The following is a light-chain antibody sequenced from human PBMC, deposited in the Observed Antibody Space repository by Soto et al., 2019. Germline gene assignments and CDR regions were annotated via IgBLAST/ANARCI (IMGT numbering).Light chain of an antibody. CDR1: SSDVGKYNL. J-gene: IGLJ1*01. V-gene: IGLV2-23*01. CDR3: CAYAATYSYV. CDR2: QGY. Sequence: QAVLTQPASVSGSPGQSITISCTGTSSDVGKYNLVSWYQQHPGKAPKVMILQGYKRPSGVSNRFSGSKFGNTASLTISGLQAEEEAEYYCCAYAATYSYVFGTGTKVTVL.